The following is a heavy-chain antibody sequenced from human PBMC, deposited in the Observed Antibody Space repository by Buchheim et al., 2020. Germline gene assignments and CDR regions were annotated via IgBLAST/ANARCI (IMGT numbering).Heavy chain of an antibody. J-gene: IGHJ4*02. V-gene: IGHV4-59*01. CDR2: IYYSGST. CDR1: GGSISSYY. D-gene: IGHD6-19*01. Sequence: QVQLQESGPGLVKPSETLSLTCTVSGGSISSYYWNWIRQPPGKGLEWIGYIYYSGSTNYNPSLKSRVTIPVDMSNNQFSLKLSSVTAADTAVYYCARGVAGSRAVRHSDYWGQG. CDR3: ARGVAGSRAVRHSDY.